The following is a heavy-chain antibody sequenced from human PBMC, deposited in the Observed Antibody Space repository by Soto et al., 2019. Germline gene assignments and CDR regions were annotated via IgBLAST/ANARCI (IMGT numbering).Heavy chain of an antibody. J-gene: IGHJ4*02. V-gene: IGHV4-39*01. CDR2: MYYSGST. CDR1: GGSTMISSYY. CDR3: ASLTIVGATPHHFDS. D-gene: IGHD1-26*01. Sequence: QLQLQESGPRLMKPSETLSLTCDVSGGSTMISSYYCAWIRQPPGKGLEWIGSMYYSGSTYYNPSIKCRVTMYVNTFNTQFSLRLNSVTAADTAVYYCASLTIVGATPHHFDSWGQGILVTVSS.